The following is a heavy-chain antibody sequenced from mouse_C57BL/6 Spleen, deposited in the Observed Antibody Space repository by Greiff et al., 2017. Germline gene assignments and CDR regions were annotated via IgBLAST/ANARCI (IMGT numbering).Heavy chain of an antibody. J-gene: IGHJ4*01. CDR1: GYTFTDYE. D-gene: IGHD2-3*01. Sequence: VQLQQSGAELVRPGASVTLSCKASGYTFTDYEMHWVKQTPVHGLEWIGAIDPETGGTAYNQKFKGKAILTADKSSSTAYMELRSLTSEDSAVYYCTRHDGFYAMDYWGQGTSVTVSS. V-gene: IGHV1-15*01. CDR2: IDPETGGT. CDR3: TRHDGFYAMDY.